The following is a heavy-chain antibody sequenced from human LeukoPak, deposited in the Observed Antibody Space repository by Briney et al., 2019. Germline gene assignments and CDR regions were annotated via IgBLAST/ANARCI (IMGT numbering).Heavy chain of an antibody. CDR1: GFTFSSFG. D-gene: IGHD2-8*02. V-gene: IGHV3-30*02. J-gene: IGHJ4*02. CDR3: ARNWCSAFDY. Sequence: GGSLRLSCAASGFTFSSFGMHWVRQAPGKGLEWVAFIQFDGNNQQYARSVKGRFAISRDKNTLHVQMNSLRLEDTAVYYCARNWCSAFDYWGQGTLVTVAS. CDR2: IQFDGNNQ.